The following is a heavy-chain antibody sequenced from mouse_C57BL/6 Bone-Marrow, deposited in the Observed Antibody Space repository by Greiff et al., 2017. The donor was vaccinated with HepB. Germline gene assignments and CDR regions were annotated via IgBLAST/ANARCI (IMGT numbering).Heavy chain of an antibody. CDR1: GYSITSGYY. CDR3: ARDQGGYYVAWFAY. V-gene: IGHV3-6*01. J-gene: IGHJ3*01. D-gene: IGHD2-3*01. CDR2: ISYDGSN. Sequence: EVKLVESGPGLVKPSQSLSLTCSVTGYSITSGYYWNWIRQFPGNKLEWMGYISYDGSNNYNPSLKNRISITRDTSKNQFFLKLNSVTTEDTATYYCARDQGGYYVAWFAYWGQGTLVTVSA.